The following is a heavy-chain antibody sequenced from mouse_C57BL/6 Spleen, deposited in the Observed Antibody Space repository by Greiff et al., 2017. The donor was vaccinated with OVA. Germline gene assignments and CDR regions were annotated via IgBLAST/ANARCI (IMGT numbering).Heavy chain of an antibody. CDR2: ISYDGSN. CDR3: ARDPDYYAMDY. J-gene: IGHJ4*01. V-gene: IGHV3-6*01. Sequence: VQLKQSGPGLVKPSQSLSLTCSVTGYSITSGYYWNWIRQFPGNKLEWMGYISYDGSNNYNPSLKNRISITRDTSKNQFFLKLNSVTTEDTATYYCARDPDYYAMDYWGQGTSVTVSS. CDR1: GYSITSGYY.